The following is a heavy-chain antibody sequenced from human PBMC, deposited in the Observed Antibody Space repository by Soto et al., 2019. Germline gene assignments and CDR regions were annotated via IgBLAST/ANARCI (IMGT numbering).Heavy chain of an antibody. Sequence: QVQLQESGPGLVKPSETLSLTCTVSGGSVSSSSNYWSWIRQPPEKGLEWIANVYYSGSTNDNPSLKSRVTITIDTSENNFSLRLSSVTAADTAVYYCARSFYCSGDSCYGGGFDYWGQGTLVTVSS. V-gene: IGHV4-61*01. CDR1: GGSVSSSSNY. D-gene: IGHD2-15*01. J-gene: IGHJ4*02. CDR3: ARSFYCSGDSCYGGGFDY. CDR2: VYYSGST.